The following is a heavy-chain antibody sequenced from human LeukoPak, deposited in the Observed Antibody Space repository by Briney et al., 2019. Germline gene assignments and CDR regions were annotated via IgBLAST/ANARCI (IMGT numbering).Heavy chain of an antibody. CDR3: SVMHRYYDGSGYWVQ. D-gene: IGHD3-22*01. Sequence: PGGSLRLSCAASEFTFTTYAMSWVRQAPGKGLEWVSTVSGGGIGTYYADSVKGRFTISRDNSNNTLYLQMNSLRAEDTAVYYCSVMHRYYDGSGYWVQWGQGTLVTVSS. J-gene: IGHJ4*02. V-gene: IGHV3-23*01. CDR1: EFTFTTYA. CDR2: VSGGGIGT.